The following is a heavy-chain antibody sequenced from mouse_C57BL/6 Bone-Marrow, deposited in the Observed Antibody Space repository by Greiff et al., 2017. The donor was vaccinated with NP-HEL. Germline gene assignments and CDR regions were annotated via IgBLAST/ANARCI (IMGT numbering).Heavy chain of an antibody. CDR3: ARPSLVGLVSDFDG. Sequence: EVHLVESGGGLVKPGGSLKLSCAASGFTFSSYTMSWVRQTPEKRLEWVATISGGGGNTYYPDSVKGRFTISRDNAKNTLYLQMSSLRSEDTALYYCARPSLVGLVSDFDGWVTGTTVTVSS. CDR1: GFTFSSYT. J-gene: IGHJ1*03. D-gene: IGHD6-2*01. CDR2: ISGGGGNT. V-gene: IGHV5-9*01.